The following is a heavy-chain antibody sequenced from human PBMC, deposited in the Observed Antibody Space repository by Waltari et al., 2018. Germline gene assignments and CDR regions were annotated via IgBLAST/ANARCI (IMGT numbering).Heavy chain of an antibody. Sequence: QVQLQESGPGLVKPSQTLSLTCTVSGGSISSGDYYWTWIRRPPGKGLEWIGYIYYSGSTYYNPSLKSRVTISVDTSKNQFSLKLSSVTAADTAVYYCARGDYYDSSGYIFDYWGQGTLVTVSS. V-gene: IGHV4-30-4*08. D-gene: IGHD3-22*01. CDR1: GGSISSGDYY. J-gene: IGHJ4*02. CDR3: ARGDYYDSSGYIFDY. CDR2: IYYSGST.